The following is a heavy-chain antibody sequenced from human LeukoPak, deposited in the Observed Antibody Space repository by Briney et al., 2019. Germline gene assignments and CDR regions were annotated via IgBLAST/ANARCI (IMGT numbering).Heavy chain of an antibody. Sequence: PSETLSLTCTVSGGSISSYYWSWIRQPPGKGLEWIGYIYYSGSTNYNPSLKSRATISVDTSKNQFSLKLSSVTAADTAVYYCARDCTNGVCYGFGFDPWGQGTLVTVSS. J-gene: IGHJ5*02. CDR1: GGSISSYY. V-gene: IGHV4-59*01. CDR3: ARDCTNGVCYGFGFDP. D-gene: IGHD2-8*01. CDR2: IYYSGST.